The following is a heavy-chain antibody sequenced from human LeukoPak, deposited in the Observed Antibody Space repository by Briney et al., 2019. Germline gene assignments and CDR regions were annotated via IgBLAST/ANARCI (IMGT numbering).Heavy chain of an antibody. Sequence: GGSLRLSRAASGFTFSTYAMSWVRQGPGKGLEWVSAISGSGTRTYYADSVKGRFTVSRDNSKNTLYLQMNSLRAEDTAIYYCAREPTAAGYVDYWGQGTLATVSS. CDR2: ISGSGTRT. V-gene: IGHV3-23*01. CDR3: AREPTAAGYVDY. D-gene: IGHD3-16*01. CDR1: GFTFSTYA. J-gene: IGHJ4*02.